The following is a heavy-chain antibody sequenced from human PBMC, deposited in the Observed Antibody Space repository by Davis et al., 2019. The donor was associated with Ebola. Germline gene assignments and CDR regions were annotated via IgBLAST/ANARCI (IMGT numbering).Heavy chain of an antibody. Sequence: GESLKISCAASGFTFSDYYMSWIRQAPGKGLEWVSYISSSGSTIYYADSVKGRLTISRDNAKNSLYLQMNSLRAEDTAVYYCARSNIAARPGYYYGMDVWGQGTTVTVSS. CDR2: ISSSGSTI. V-gene: IGHV3-11*04. J-gene: IGHJ6*02. D-gene: IGHD6-6*01. CDR3: ARSNIAARPGYYYGMDV. CDR1: GFTFSDYY.